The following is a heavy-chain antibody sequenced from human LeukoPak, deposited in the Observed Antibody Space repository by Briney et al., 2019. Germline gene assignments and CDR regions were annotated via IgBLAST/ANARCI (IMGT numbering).Heavy chain of an antibody. Sequence: GGSLRLSCAASGFTVSSNYRSWVRQAPGKGLEWVSVIYSGGSTYYADSVKGRFTISIDNSKNTLYLQMNSLRAEDTAVYYCAIWSLVGAPGNAFDIWGQGTMVTVSS. D-gene: IGHD1-26*01. V-gene: IGHV3-66*01. CDR2: IYSGGST. CDR3: AIWSLVGAPGNAFDI. CDR1: GFTVSSNY. J-gene: IGHJ3*02.